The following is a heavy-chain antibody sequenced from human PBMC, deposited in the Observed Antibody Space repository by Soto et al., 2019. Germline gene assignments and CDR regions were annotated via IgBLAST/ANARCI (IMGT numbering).Heavy chain of an antibody. Sequence: ASVKVSCKASGFTFTSSAMHWVRQAPGQRLEWMGWINAGNGNTKYSQKFQGRVTITRDTSASTAYMELRSLRSDDTAVYYCARAATGTYNWFDPWGQGTLVTVSS. D-gene: IGHD1-1*01. J-gene: IGHJ5*02. CDR2: INAGNGNT. CDR3: ARAATGTYNWFDP. V-gene: IGHV1-3*01. CDR1: GFTFTSSA.